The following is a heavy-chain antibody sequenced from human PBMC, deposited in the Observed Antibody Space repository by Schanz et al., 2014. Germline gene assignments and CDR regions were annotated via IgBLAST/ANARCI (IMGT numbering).Heavy chain of an antibody. D-gene: IGHD1-7*01. J-gene: IGHJ4*02. V-gene: IGHV3-11*05. Sequence: QAQLVESGGGVVQPGRSLRLSCAASGFTFSDNFMSWIRQAPGKGLEWISYITTSTSYTNYTDSVKGRFTISRDNAKKSLFLQLNSLRPEDTAVYYCAKELRPGTERPRGNFDYWGQGTLVTVSS. CDR1: GFTFSDNF. CDR3: AKELRPGTERPRGNFDY. CDR2: ITTSTSYT.